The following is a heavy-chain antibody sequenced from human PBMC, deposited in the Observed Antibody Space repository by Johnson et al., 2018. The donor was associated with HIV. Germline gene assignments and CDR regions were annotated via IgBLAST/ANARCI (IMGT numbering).Heavy chain of an antibody. CDR3: TTPFHRHDAFDI. Sequence: QVKLVESGGGVVQPGRSLRLSCAASGFTFSSYAMHWVRQAPGKGLEWVAIISYDGSNKYYADSVKGRFTISRDDSKNTLYLQMNSLKTVDTAVYYCTTPFHRHDAFDIWGQGTMVTVSS. CDR2: ISYDGSNK. CDR1: GFTFSSYA. J-gene: IGHJ3*02. V-gene: IGHV3-30*04. D-gene: IGHD1-14*01.